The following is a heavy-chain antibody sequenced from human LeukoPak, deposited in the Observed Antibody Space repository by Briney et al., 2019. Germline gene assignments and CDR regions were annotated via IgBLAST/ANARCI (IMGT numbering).Heavy chain of an antibody. CDR3: TADYYDILTGYRDY. CDR1: GFTFSDYY. Sequence: GGSLRLSCAVSGFTFSDYYMDWVRQAPGKGLEWVGRIKSKTDGGTTDYAAPVKGRFTISRDDSKNTLYLQMNSLKTEDTAVYYCTADYYDILTGYRDYWGQGTLVTVSS. J-gene: IGHJ4*02. D-gene: IGHD3-9*01. CDR2: IKSKTDGGTT. V-gene: IGHV3-15*01.